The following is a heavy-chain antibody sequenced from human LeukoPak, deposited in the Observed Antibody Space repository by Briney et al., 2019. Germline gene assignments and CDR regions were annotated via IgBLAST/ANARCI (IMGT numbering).Heavy chain of an antibody. CDR1: GFSFSTYT. Sequence: GGSLRLSCAASGFSFSTYTMRWVRQAPGKGLEYVSGIASNGGTKYYADSVKGRFTISRDNFKNTVYLQMDSLRTEDMAVYYCAREYCTTNSCYIWGLGYWGQGTLVAVSS. V-gene: IGHV3-64*02. CDR2: IASNGGTK. J-gene: IGHJ4*02. D-gene: IGHD2-2*02. CDR3: AREYCTTNSCYIWGLGY.